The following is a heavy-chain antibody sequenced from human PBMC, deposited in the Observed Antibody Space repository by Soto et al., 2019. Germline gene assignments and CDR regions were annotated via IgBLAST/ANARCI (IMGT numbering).Heavy chain of an antibody. J-gene: IGHJ6*03. CDR3: ARESAYCSGGSCSHPGYYYYMDV. V-gene: IGHV3-33*01. Sequence: GGSLRLSCAASGFTFSSYGMHWVRQAPGKRQEWVAVIWYDGSNKYYADSVKGRFTISRDNSKNTLYLQMNSLRAEDTAVYYCARESAYCSGGSCSHPGYYYYMDVWGKGTTVTVSS. CDR2: IWYDGSNK. D-gene: IGHD2-15*01. CDR1: GFTFSSYG.